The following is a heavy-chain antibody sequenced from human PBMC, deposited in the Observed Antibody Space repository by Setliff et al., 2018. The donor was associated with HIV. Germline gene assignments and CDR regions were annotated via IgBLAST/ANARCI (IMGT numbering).Heavy chain of an antibody. D-gene: IGHD4-4*01. CDR3: ARHTVTTLETRRVPYYFDY. J-gene: IGHJ4*02. Sequence: PSETLSLTCAVYGGSLSGYYWSWIRQPPGKGLEWLGEIHSSGDTNYSPSLKGRVTISVDTSKNQFSLKLSSVTAADTAVYYCARHTVTTLETRRVPYYFDYWGQGTLVTVSS. CDR1: GGSLSGYY. CDR2: IHSSGDT. V-gene: IGHV4-34*01.